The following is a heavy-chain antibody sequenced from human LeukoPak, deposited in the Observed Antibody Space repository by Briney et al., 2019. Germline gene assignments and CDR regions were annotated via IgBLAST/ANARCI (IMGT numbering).Heavy chain of an antibody. CDR3: ARVYRDGYNAGIYYYYYYMDV. Sequence: MSSETLSLTCTVSGGSISSYYWSWIRQPPGKGLEWIGYIYYSGSTNYNPSLKSRVTISVDTSKNQFSLKLSSVTAADTAVYYCARVYRDGYNAGIYYYYYYMDVWGKGTTVTVSS. V-gene: IGHV4-59*01. D-gene: IGHD5-24*01. CDR1: GGSISSYY. J-gene: IGHJ6*03. CDR2: IYYSGST.